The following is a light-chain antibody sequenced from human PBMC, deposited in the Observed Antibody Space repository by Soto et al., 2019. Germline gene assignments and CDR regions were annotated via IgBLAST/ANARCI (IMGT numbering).Light chain of an antibody. CDR3: CSYAGSSTWV. Sequence: QSALTQPASVSGSPGQSITISCTGTSSDVGSYNLVSWYQQHPGKAPKLMIYEGSKRPSGVSNRFSGSKSGNTASLTISGLQADDEADSSCCSYAGSSTWVFGGGTKLTVL. CDR1: SSDVGSYNL. J-gene: IGLJ3*02. V-gene: IGLV2-23*01. CDR2: EGS.